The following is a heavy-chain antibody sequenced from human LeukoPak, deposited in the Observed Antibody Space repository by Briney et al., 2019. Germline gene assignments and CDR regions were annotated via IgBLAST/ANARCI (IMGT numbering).Heavy chain of an antibody. CDR1: GGSFSGYY. D-gene: IGHD3-22*01. V-gene: IGHV4-34*01. CDR3: AKSVFDSSGDPYMDV. CDR2: INHSGST. J-gene: IGHJ6*03. Sequence: SETLSLTCAVYGGSFSGYYWSWIRQPPGKGLEWIGEINHSGSTNYNPSLKSRVTISVDTSKNQFSLKLSSVTAADTAVYYCAKSVFDSSGDPYMDVWGKGTTVTISS.